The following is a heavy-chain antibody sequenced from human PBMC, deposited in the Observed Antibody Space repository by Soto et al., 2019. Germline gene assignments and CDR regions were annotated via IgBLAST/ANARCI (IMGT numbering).Heavy chain of an antibody. D-gene: IGHD1-26*01. CDR2: IYYSGST. CDR3: ARLVGATMRYYYGMDV. J-gene: IGHJ6*02. V-gene: IGHV4-39*01. CDR1: GGSISSGGYY. Sequence: SETLSLTCTVSGGSISSGGYYWSWIRQHPGKGLEWIGSIYYSGSTYYNPSLKSRVTISVDTSKNQFSLKLSSVTAADTAVYYCARLVGATMRYYYGMDVLGQGTTVTVSS.